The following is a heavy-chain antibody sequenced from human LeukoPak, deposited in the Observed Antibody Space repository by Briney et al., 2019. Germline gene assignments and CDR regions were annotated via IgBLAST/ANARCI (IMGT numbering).Heavy chain of an antibody. D-gene: IGHD5-18*01. Sequence: GGSLRLSCAASGFTFSSYAMRWVRQSPGKGLEWVSAISGGGTNTYYADSVKGRFTISRDTSKDTLYLQMNSLRDEDTALYYCAKAEASGYNYGPFDDWGQGTLVTVSS. CDR3: AKAEASGYNYGPFDD. CDR1: GFTFSSYA. CDR2: ISGGGTNT. J-gene: IGHJ4*02. V-gene: IGHV3-23*01.